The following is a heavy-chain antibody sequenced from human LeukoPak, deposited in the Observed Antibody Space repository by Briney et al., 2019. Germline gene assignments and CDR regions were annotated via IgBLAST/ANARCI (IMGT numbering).Heavy chain of an antibody. CDR2: IYYSGST. J-gene: IGHJ4*02. CDR3: AREVPYDSPDY. V-gene: IGHV4-39*02. D-gene: IGHD3-16*01. CDR1: GGSISSSSYY. Sequence: SETLSFTCTVSGGSISSSSYYWGWIRQPPGKGLEWIGSIYYSGSTYYNPSLKSRVTISVDTSKNQFSLKLSSVTAADTAVYYCAREVPYDSPDYWGQGTLVTVSS.